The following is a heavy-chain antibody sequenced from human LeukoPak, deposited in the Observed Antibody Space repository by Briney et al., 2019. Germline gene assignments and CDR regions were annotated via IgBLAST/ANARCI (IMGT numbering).Heavy chain of an antibody. V-gene: IGHV4-61*01. CDR2: IFYRGST. D-gene: IGHD3-22*01. J-gene: IGHJ4*02. CDR3: AREGAVYDSSGYNIGDYFDY. Sequence: PSETLSLTCTVSGGSISSGSYYWSWIRQPPGKGLEWIGYIFYRGSTNYNPSLKSRVTISVDTSKNQLSLKLSSVTAADTAVYYCAREGAVYDSSGYNIGDYFDYWGQGTLVTVSS. CDR1: GGSISSGSYY.